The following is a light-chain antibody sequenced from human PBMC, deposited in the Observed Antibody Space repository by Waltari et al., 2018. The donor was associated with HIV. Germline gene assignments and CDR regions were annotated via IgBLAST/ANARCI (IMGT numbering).Light chain of an antibody. Sequence: QSALAQPASVSGSPGQTITISCPRLASGTYKDVSWYQHRPGQAPKVIIYEVSNRPLGVSPRFSGSKSANTASLTISGLQFEDEADYFCTSYLSSATPEFGGGTRLTVL. CDR2: EVS. CDR1: ASGTYKD. CDR3: TSYLSSATPE. V-gene: IGLV2-14*01. J-gene: IGLJ3*02.